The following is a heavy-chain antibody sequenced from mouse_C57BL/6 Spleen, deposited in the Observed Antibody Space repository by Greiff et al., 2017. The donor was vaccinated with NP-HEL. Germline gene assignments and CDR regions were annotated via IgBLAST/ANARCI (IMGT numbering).Heavy chain of an antibody. D-gene: IGHD2-4*01. V-gene: IGHV1-26*01. CDR1: GYTFTDYY. Sequence: EVQLQPSGPELVKPGASVKISCKASGYTFTDYYMNWVKQSHGKSLEWIGDINPNNGGTSYNQKFKGKATLTVDKSSSTAYMELRSLTSEDSAVYYCARIWGLRRPFAYWGQGTLVTVSA. CDR3: ARIWGLRRPFAY. CDR2: INPNNGGT. J-gene: IGHJ3*01.